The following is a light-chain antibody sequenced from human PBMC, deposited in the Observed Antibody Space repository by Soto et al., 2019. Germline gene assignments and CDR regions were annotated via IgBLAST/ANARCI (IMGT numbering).Light chain of an antibody. CDR2: SIS. J-gene: IGLJ3*02. Sequence: QAVVTQEPSLTVSPGGTVTLTCASSTGAVTSGFYPNWFQQKPGQAPRALIYSISNRHSWTPARFSGSLLGGKAALTLSGVRPEDEAEYYCLVFYDNTWVFGGGTKVPS. CDR1: TGAVTSGFY. CDR3: LVFYDNTWV. V-gene: IGLV7-43*01.